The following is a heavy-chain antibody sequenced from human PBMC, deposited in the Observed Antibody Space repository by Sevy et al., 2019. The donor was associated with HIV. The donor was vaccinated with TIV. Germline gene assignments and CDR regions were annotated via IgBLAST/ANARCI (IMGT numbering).Heavy chain of an antibody. D-gene: IGHD3-9*01. CDR1: GYTFTTYG. CDR3: ARVRGRYRNNWFDP. V-gene: IGHV1-18*01. J-gene: IGHJ5*02. CDR2: ISAYSGDT. Sequence: ASVKVSCKASGYTFTTYGISWVRQAPGQGLEWMGWISAYSGDTYAAQKFQDRVTMTTDTSTNTAYMELRGLSSDDTAIYYCARVRGRYRNNWFDPWGQGTLVTVSS.